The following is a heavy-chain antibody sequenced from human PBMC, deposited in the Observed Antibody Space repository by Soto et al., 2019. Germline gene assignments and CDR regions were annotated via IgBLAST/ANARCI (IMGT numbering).Heavy chain of an antibody. V-gene: IGHV4-34*01. CDR3: ARTPTRGASAWLDP. J-gene: IGHJ5*02. CDR1: GGSFSDYY. CDR2: IHLSGRV. Sequence: QVQLQQWASGLLKPSETLSLTCAIYGGSFSDYYWHWIRQSQGQGLEWIGEIHLSGRVNFTPSLTSRTGLSMDTSRNQFFLTLRSVTAADTAVSFCARTPTRGASAWLDPWGRGHLVTVSS. D-gene: IGHD1-26*01.